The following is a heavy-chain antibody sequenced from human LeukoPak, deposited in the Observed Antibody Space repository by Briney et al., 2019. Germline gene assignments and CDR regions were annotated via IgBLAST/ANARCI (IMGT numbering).Heavy chain of an antibody. D-gene: IGHD3-10*01. CDR2: TYYRSKWYN. CDR3: ARGGCGSGVSLFDP. V-gene: IGHV6-1*01. J-gene: IGHJ5*02. CDR1: GYTVCSNRAA. Sequence: QTLTLTCAISGYTVCSNRAAWNWLSQSPARGLEWVVRTYYRSKWYNDDALSVKSRATISPDTSKNQFTLQLNSVTPEDTAIYYCARGGCGSGVSLFDPWGQGTLVTVSS.